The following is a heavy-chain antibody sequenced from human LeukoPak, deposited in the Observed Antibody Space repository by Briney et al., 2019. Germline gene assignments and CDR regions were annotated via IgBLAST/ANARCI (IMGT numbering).Heavy chain of an antibody. CDR3: AKEVRQLVLYYYGMDV. D-gene: IGHD6-13*01. V-gene: IGHV1-8*01. CDR1: GYTFTTYD. Sequence: ASVKVSCKASGYTFTTYDINWVRQATGQGLEWMGWMNPNSGNTGYAQKFQGRVTMTRSTLISTAYMELSSLRSEDTAVYYCAKEVRQLVLYYYGMDVWGQGTTVTVSS. CDR2: MNPNSGNT. J-gene: IGHJ6*02.